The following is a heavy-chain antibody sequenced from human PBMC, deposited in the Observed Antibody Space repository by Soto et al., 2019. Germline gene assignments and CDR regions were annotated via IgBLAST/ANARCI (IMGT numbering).Heavy chain of an antibody. D-gene: IGHD2-15*01. J-gene: IGHJ6*02. Sequence: QVQLVQSGAEVKKPGSSVKVSCKAPGGTFSSYAISWVRXAPGXGXXXXGGIIPIFGTAKYAQKFQGRVTITADESTSTGYMELSSLRSEDTAVYYCARSQGGSSSLDIYYYYYYGMDVWGQGTTVTVSS. CDR1: GGTFSSYA. CDR2: IIPIFGTA. CDR3: ARSQGGSSSLDIYYYYYYGMDV. V-gene: IGHV1-69*01.